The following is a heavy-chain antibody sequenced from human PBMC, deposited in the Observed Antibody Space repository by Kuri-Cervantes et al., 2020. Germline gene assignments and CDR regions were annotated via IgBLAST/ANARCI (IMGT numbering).Heavy chain of an antibody. CDR2: ISSDGTTT. J-gene: IGHJ5*02. CDR3: ARGGAAGTGYWFDP. Sequence: GGSLRLSCAASGFTISTSWMHWVRQAPGKGLVWVSRISSDGTTTSYVDSVKGRSTISRENAKNSLYLQMNSLRAGDTAVYYCARGGAAGTGYWFDPWGQGTLVTVSS. V-gene: IGHV3-74*01. D-gene: IGHD6-13*01. CDR1: GFTISTSW.